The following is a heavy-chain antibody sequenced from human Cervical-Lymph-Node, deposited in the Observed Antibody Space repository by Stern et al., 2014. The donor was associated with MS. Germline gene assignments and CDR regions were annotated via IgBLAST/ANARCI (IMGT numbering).Heavy chain of an antibody. CDR3: ARGLGLASALENWLDP. V-gene: IGHV1-2*06. D-gene: IGHD6-13*01. Sequence: QLVQSGAEVKKPGASLKVSCKASGYNFRGYYIHWVRQAPGQGLEWMGRINPSNGATKYAQKFQGRVTMTRDTSSSTAYLEVSELRSDDTAVFYCARGLGLASALENWLDPCGQGTLVSVSS. CDR1: GYNFRGYY. J-gene: IGHJ5*02. CDR2: INPSNGAT.